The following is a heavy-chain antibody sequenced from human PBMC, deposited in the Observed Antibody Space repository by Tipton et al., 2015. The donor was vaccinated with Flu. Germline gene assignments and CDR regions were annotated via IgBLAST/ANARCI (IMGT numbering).Heavy chain of an antibody. D-gene: IGHD1-14*01. CDR2: INHSGST. V-gene: IGHV4-34*01. Sequence: TLSLTCAVYGGSFSGYYWSWIRQPPGKGLEWIGEINHSGSTNYNPSLKSRVTISVDTSKNQFSLKLSSVTAADTAVYYCASGPGAAPDYWGQGTLVTVSS. CDR1: GGSFSGYY. CDR3: ASGPGAAPDY. J-gene: IGHJ4*02.